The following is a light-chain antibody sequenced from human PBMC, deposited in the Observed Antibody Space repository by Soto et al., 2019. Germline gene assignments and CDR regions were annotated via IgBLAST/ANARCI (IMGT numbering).Light chain of an antibody. CDR2: NVN. V-gene: IGLV2-14*03. Sequence: QSALTQPASVSGSPGQSITISCTGTSSDVGGYKYVSWYQHHPGKAPKLMIYNVNNRPSGVSNRFSGSKSGNTASLTISGLQAEDEADYFCTSYTSTSTPYVFGSGTKVTVL. CDR3: TSYTSTSTPYV. J-gene: IGLJ1*01. CDR1: SSDVGGYKY.